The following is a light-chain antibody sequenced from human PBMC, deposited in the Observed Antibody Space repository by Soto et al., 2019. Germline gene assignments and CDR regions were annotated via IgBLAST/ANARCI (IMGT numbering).Light chain of an antibody. V-gene: IGLV9-49*01. CDR1: SGYSNYK. J-gene: IGLJ2*01. Sequence: QSVLTQPPSASASLGASVTLTCTLSSGYSNYKVDWYQQRPGKGPRFVMRVGTGGIVGSKGDGIPDRFSGSKSGNTASLTISGLQAEDEADYYCFSYAGFYTLLFGGGTKLTVL. CDR3: FSYAGFYTLL. CDR2: VGTGGIVG.